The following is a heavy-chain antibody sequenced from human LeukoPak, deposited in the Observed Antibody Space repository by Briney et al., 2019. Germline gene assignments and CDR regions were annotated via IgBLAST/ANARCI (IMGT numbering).Heavy chain of an antibody. J-gene: IGHJ4*02. CDR3: ARGDFSEGTIWSRLPSEFKLFDY. V-gene: IGHV3-30*04. D-gene: IGHD6-13*01. CDR2: ISYDGSAK. Sequence: GGSLRLSCTVSGFAFSSFAMHWVRQAPGKGLAWVAVISYDGSAKDHADSVKGRITISRDNSKNTLYLQLHSVTPDDTAVYYCARGDFSEGTIWSRLPSEFKLFDYWGQGAVVTVSS. CDR1: GFAFSSFA.